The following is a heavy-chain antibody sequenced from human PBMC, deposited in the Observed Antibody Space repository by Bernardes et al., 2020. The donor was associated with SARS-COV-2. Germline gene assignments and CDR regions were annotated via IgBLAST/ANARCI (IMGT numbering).Heavy chain of an antibody. CDR2: IYPGDSDT. V-gene: IGHV5-51*01. Sequence: GAYLKISCKGSDYTLTHYWIGWVRQIPGKGLEWMGIIYPGDSDTKYSPSFQGRVTISADKSVNTAYLQWSSLKASDTAIYYCARRRYGDFGVDVWGQGTTVTVSS. CDR1: DYTLTHYW. CDR3: ARRRYGDFGVDV. J-gene: IGHJ6*02. D-gene: IGHD4-17*01.